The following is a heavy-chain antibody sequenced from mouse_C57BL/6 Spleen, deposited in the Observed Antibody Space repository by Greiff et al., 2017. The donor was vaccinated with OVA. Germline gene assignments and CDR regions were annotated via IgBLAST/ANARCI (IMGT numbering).Heavy chain of an antibody. CDR1: GFTFSSYA. CDR3: TRDGGYDGYFYWYFDV. D-gene: IGHD2-3*01. CDR2: ISSGGDYI. Sequence: DVMLVESGEGLVKPGGSLKLSCAASGFTFSSYAMSWVRQTPEKRLEWVAYISSGGDYIYYADTVKGRFTISRDNARNTLYLQMSSLKSEDTAMYYCTRDGGYDGYFYWYFDVWGTGTTVTVSS. J-gene: IGHJ1*03. V-gene: IGHV5-9-1*02.